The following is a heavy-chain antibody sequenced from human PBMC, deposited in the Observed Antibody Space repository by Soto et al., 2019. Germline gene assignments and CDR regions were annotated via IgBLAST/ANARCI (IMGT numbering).Heavy chain of an antibody. CDR2: ISGSGIST. J-gene: IGHJ6*02. D-gene: IGHD3-10*01. Sequence: EVQLLESGGGLVQPGGSLRLSCAASGFTFSNYAMSWVRQAPGKGLEWVSSISGSGISTYYADSVRGRFTISRDSSKNALSLQLNSRRAENAAVYYCAKDRGGTTWHVIVLRDEGREYCSYSGMDVWGQGNTVTVSS. CDR1: GFTFSNYA. CDR3: AKDRGGTTWHVIVLRDEGREYCSYSGMDV. V-gene: IGHV3-23*01.